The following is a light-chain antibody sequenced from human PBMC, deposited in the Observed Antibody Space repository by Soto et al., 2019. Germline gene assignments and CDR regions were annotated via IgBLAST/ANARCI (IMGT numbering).Light chain of an antibody. CDR1: QGIANY. J-gene: IGKJ3*01. CDR2: AAS. CDR3: QNYNWPPFT. Sequence: DIRMTQSPSSLAASVGDRVTISCRASQGIANYLAWYQQKPGKAPKLLIYAASTLQSGVSSRFTGGGSGTDFSLTISSLQPEDVATYFCQNYNWPPFTFGPGTKVEIK. V-gene: IGKV1-27*01.